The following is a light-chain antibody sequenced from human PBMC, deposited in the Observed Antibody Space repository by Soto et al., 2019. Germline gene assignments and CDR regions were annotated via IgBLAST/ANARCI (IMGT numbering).Light chain of an antibody. Sequence: IQMTQSPSSLSASVGDRVTISFRASQSIATYLNWYQQKPGKAPNLLIYEASSLQSGVPSGFSGTGSGTDFTLTTSSLQPEDFATYYCQQTYSTPRTFGQGTKVDIK. V-gene: IGKV1-39*01. CDR2: EAS. J-gene: IGKJ1*01. CDR1: QSIATY. CDR3: QQTYSTPRT.